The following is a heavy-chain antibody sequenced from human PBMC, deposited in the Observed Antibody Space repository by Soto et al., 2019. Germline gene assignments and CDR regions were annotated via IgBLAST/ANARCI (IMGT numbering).Heavy chain of an antibody. D-gene: IGHD1-1*01. CDR3: ARVRQGCSANNCYFDP. CDR1: GGSVRAPDW. CDR2: VHISGHS. J-gene: IGHJ5*01. Sequence: GTLSLTCTLSGGSVRAPDWWNWVRQSPDKGLEWIAEVHISGHSNYNPSLRSRVSVSIDSSKNQFYLNLNSVTAADTAIYYCARVRQGCSANNCYFDPWGQGTQVTVPQ. V-gene: IGHV4-4*02.